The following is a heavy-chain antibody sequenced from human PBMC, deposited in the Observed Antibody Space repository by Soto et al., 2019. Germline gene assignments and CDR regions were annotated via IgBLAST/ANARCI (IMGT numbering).Heavy chain of an antibody. Sequence: PGGSLRLSCAASGFTFSSFDMHWVRQVPGKGLEWVAFISSDGINKDYGDSVKGRFTISRDNSKNTLYLQMNSLRTDDTAVYFCARDWTVMVGSWGQGTLVTVSS. CDR2: ISSDGINK. CDR3: ARDWTVMVGS. CDR1: GFTFSSFD. J-gene: IGHJ5*02. D-gene: IGHD5-18*01. V-gene: IGHV3-30*04.